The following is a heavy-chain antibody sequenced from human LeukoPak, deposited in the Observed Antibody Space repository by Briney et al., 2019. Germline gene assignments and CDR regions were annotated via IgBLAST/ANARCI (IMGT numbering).Heavy chain of an antibody. CDR2: ISYDGSNK. V-gene: IGHV3-30-3*01. CDR3: ARARDYYDSSGYLDY. CDR1: GFTFSSYA. Sequence: PGRSLRLSCAASGFTFSSYAMHWVRQAPGKGLEWVAVISYDGSNKYYADSVKGRFTISRDNSKNTLYLQMNSLRDEDTAVYYCARARDYYDSSGYLDYWGQGTLVTVSS. D-gene: IGHD3-22*01. J-gene: IGHJ4*02.